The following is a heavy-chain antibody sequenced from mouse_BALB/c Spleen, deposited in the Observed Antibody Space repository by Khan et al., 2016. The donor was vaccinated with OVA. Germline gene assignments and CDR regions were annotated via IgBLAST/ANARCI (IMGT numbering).Heavy chain of an antibody. V-gene: IGHV3-2*02. J-gene: IGHJ2*01. CDR1: GYSITSDYA. D-gene: IGHD1-1*01. CDR3: ASGRLLLRYPDDFDY. CDR2: IGYSVST. Sequence: EVKLLESGPGLLQPSQSLSLTCTVTGYSITSDYAWNWLRQFPGNKLEWMAYIGYSVSTPYNPSLRGRISIPRATSKNQSFLQLISVTTEDTAADYCASGRLLLRYPDDFDYGGQGTTLTVSS.